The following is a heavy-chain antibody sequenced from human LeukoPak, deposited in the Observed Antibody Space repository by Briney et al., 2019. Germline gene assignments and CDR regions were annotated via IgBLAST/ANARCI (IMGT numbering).Heavy chain of an antibody. CDR3: PRGSNWFGP. CDR2: IYYSGTT. V-gene: IGHV4-59*01. D-gene: IGHD6-6*01. J-gene: IGHJ5*02. Sequence: SETLSLTCSVSAASISDYYWSWIRLPPGKGLEWIGYIYYSGTTNYNPSLKSRVTISKDPSKNQISRNLTSCSHADTALYYRPRGSNWFGPWGQGILVTVSS. CDR1: AASISDYY.